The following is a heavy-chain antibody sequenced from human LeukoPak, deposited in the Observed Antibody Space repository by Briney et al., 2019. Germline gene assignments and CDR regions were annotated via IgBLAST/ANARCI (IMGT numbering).Heavy chain of an antibody. Sequence: ASVKVSCKASGFTFTTYAIHWVRQAPGQRLEWMGWINTGNGNTKHSQNFQGRVTITRDTSASTAYMELSSLRSEDTAVYYCARLSLTYPAGFDYWGQGTLVTVSS. J-gene: IGHJ4*02. V-gene: IGHV1-3*04. CDR3: ARLSLTYPAGFDY. CDR1: GFTFTTYA. D-gene: IGHD2/OR15-2a*01. CDR2: INTGNGNT.